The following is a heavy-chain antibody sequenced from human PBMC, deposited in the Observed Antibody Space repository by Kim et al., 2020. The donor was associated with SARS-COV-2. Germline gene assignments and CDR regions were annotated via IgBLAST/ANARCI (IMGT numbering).Heavy chain of an antibody. CDR3: AKGGMTPDY. Sequence: GSTYYADSVKGRFTISRDNSKNTLYLQMNSLRAEDTAVYYCAKGGMTPDYWGQGTLVTVSS. CDR2: GST. D-gene: IGHD3-16*01. V-gene: IGHV3-23*01. J-gene: IGHJ4*02.